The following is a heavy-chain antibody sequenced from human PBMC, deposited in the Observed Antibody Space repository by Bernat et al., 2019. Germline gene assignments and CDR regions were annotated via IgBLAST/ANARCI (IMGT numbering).Heavy chain of an antibody. V-gene: IGHV2-26*01. CDR2: IFSNDEK. CDR3: ARYTTYYDFWSGYRPALAFDY. CDR1: GFSLSNARMG. J-gene: IGHJ4*02. D-gene: IGHD3-3*01. Sequence: QVTLKESDPVLVKPTETLTLTCTVSGFSLSNARMGVSWIRQPPGKALEWLAHIFSNDEKSYSTSLKSRLTISKDTSKSQVVLTMTNMDPVDTATYYCARYTTYYDFWSGYRPALAFDYWGQGTLVTVSS.